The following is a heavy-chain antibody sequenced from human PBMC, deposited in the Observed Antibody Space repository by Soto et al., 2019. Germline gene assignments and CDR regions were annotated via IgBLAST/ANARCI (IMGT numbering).Heavy chain of an antibody. Sequence: EVQLLESGGGLVQPGGSLRLSCAASGFTFSSYAMNWVRQAPGKGLEWVSVISGSGDSTYYADSVKGRFTISRDNSKNTLDLQMNSLRAEDTAVYYCARRGPGTYFDYWGQGTLVTVSS. J-gene: IGHJ4*02. CDR1: GFTFSSYA. CDR3: ARRGPGTYFDY. CDR2: ISGSGDST. D-gene: IGHD6-13*01. V-gene: IGHV3-23*01.